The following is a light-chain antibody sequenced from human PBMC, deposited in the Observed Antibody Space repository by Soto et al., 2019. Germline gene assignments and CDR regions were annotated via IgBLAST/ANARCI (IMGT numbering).Light chain of an antibody. CDR2: DVN. Sequence: QSVLTQPRSVSGSPGQSVTISCTGTSSDVGGWNHVSWYQQHPGKAPKVMIYDVNKRPSGVPDRFSGSKSANTASLTISGLQAEDEADYHCCSYADSSYVFGTGTKVTVL. V-gene: IGLV2-11*01. J-gene: IGLJ1*01. CDR3: CSYADSSYV. CDR1: SSDVGGWNH.